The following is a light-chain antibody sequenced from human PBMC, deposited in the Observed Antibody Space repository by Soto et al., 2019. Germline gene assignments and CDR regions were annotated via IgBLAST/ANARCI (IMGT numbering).Light chain of an antibody. Sequence: QTVVTQEPSFSVSPGRTVTLTCGLSSGSVSTSYYPSWYQQTPGQAPRTLIYSTNTRSSGVPDRFSGSILGNKAALTITGAQADDESDYYCVLYMGSGNSVFGGETKLTV. CDR2: STN. V-gene: IGLV8-61*01. CDR1: SGSVSTSYY. J-gene: IGLJ3*02. CDR3: VLYMGSGNSV.